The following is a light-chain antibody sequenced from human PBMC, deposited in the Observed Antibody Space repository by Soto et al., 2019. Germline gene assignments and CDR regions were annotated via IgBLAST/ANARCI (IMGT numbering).Light chain of an antibody. CDR2: DVS. V-gene: IGLV2-14*01. Sequence: QSVLTQPASVSGSPGQSITISCTGTSSDVGGYNYVSWYQQHPGKAPKLMIYDVSNRPSGVSNRFSGSKSGNTASLTISGLQAEDEADYYCSSCTSSSTYVFRTGTKVPVL. CDR1: SSDVGGYNY. CDR3: SSCTSSSTYV. J-gene: IGLJ1*01.